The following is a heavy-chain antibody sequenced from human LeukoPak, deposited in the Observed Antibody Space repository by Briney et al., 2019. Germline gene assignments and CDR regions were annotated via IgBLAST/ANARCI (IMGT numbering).Heavy chain of an antibody. V-gene: IGHV3-11*01. CDR1: GFTFSDFY. CDR3: ARDKYSGSYPLDY. CDR2: VSSSGSTI. D-gene: IGHD1-26*01. Sequence: PGRSLRLSCEASGFTFSDFYLSWIRQAPGKGLEWVSFVSSSGSTIYYADSVKGRFTISRDNAKKSLYLQMNSLRAEDTAVYYCARDKYSGSYPLDYWGQGTLVTVSS. J-gene: IGHJ4*02.